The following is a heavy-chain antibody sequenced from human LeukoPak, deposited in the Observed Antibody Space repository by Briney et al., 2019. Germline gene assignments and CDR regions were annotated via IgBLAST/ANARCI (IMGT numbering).Heavy chain of an antibody. V-gene: IGHV3-23*01. CDR1: GFTFSSYA. D-gene: IGHD1-26*01. Sequence: PGGSLRLSCAASGFTFSSYAMSWVRQAPGKGLEWVSAISGSGGSTYYVDSVKGRFTISRDNSKNTLYLQMNSLRAEDTAVYYCAKAGFSGSYFDYWGQGTLVTVSS. CDR3: AKAGFSGSYFDY. J-gene: IGHJ4*02. CDR2: ISGSGGST.